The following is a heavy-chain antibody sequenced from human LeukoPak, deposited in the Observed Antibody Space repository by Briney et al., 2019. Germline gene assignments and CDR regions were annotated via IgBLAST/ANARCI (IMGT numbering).Heavy chain of an antibody. CDR2: INPNSGGT. D-gene: IGHD3-10*01. V-gene: IGHV1-2*02. CDR1: GYTFTGYY. CDR3: ARDPRFGLSADAFDI. Sequence: ASVKVSCKASGYTFTGYYMHWVRQAPGQGLEWMVWINPNSGGTNYAQKFQGRVTMTRDTSISTAYMELSRLRSDDTAVYYCARDPRFGLSADAFDIWGQGTMVTVSS. J-gene: IGHJ3*02.